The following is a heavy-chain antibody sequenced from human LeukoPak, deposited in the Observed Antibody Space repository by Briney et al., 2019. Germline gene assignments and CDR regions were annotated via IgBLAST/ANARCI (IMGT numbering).Heavy chain of an antibody. CDR3: ARDIRYSSSPGVYYYYYYGMDV. V-gene: IGHV1-69*13. CDR2: IIPIFGTA. D-gene: IGHD6-6*01. Sequence: SVKVSCKASGGTFSSYAISWVRQAPGQGLEWMGGIIPIFGTANYAQKFQGRVTITADESTSTAYMELSSLRSEDTAVYYCARDIRYSSSPGVYYYYYYGMDVWGRGTTVTVSS. CDR1: GGTFSSYA. J-gene: IGHJ6*02.